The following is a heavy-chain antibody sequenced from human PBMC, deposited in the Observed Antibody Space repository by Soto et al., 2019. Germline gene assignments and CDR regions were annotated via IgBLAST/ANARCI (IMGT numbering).Heavy chain of an antibody. CDR1: GGSISSYY. J-gene: IGHJ4*02. CDR3: ARHTYYDFWSGYSIFDY. D-gene: IGHD3-3*01. V-gene: IGHV4-59*08. CDR2: IYYSGST. Sequence: SETLSLTCTVSGGSISSYYWSWIRQPPGKGLEWIGYIYYSGSTNYNPSLKSRVTISVDTSKNQFSLKLSSVTAADTAVYYCARHTYYDFWSGYSIFDYWGQGTLVTV.